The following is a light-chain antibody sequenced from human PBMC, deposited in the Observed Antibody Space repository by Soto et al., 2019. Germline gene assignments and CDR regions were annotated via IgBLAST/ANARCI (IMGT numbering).Light chain of an antibody. CDR2: TAS. Sequence: IPMTQSPSTVSASVGDRVAITCRASQSIGIWLAWYQQKPWKAPRFLIYTASTLLGGVPSRFSGSGSGTEFTLTISSLQPDDFATYYCQQYRDYSWTFGQGTKVEIK. CDR1: QSIGIW. V-gene: IGKV1-5*03. CDR3: QQYRDYSWT. J-gene: IGKJ1*01.